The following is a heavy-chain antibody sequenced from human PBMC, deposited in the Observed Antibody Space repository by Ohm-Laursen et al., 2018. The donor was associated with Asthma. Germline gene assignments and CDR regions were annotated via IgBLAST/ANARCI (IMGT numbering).Heavy chain of an antibody. Sequence: SSVKVSCKSSGYTFSSYGISWVRQAPGQGLEWMGGIIPIFGIANYAQKFQGRVTITADKSTSTAYMELSSLRSEDTAVYYCASTLYCTGGVCYNKDYYYYGMDVWGQGTTVTVSS. D-gene: IGHD2-8*02. CDR2: IIPIFGIA. CDR3: ASTLYCTGGVCYNKDYYYYGMDV. CDR1: GYTFSSYG. V-gene: IGHV1-69*17. J-gene: IGHJ6*02.